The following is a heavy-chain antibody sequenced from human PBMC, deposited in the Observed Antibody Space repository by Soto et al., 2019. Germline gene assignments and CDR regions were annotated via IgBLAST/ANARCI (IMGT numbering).Heavy chain of an antibody. CDR1: GYTFTSNA. V-gene: IGHV1-18*04. J-gene: IGHJ5*02. D-gene: IGHD2-15*01. CDR3: ARQNGYCSGGSCFFWFET. CDR2: ISSYNGDA. Sequence: ASVKVSCKASGYTFTSNAISWVRQAPGQGLEWMGWISSYNGDAKYAQKFQDRVTMTTDTSTSTAYMELRSLTSDDTAVYYCARQNGYCSGGSCFFWFETWGQGTPVTVSS.